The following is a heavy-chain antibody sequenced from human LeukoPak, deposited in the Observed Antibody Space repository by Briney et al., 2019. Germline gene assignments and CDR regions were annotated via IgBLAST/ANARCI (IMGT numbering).Heavy chain of an antibody. D-gene: IGHD6-19*01. CDR1: GFTFSSYE. Sequence: PGGSLRLSCAASGFTFSSYEINWVRQAPGKGLEWISFISSSGRTMYYADSVKGRFTISRDNAKNSLYLQMNSLRDEDTAIYYCAKVVAGGWYYFDYWGQGTLVTVSS. J-gene: IGHJ4*02. CDR3: AKVVAGGWYYFDY. V-gene: IGHV3-48*03. CDR2: ISSSGRTM.